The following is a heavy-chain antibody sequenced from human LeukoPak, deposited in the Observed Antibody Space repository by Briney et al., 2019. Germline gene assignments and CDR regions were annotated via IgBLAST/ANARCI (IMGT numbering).Heavy chain of an antibody. Sequence: SETLSLTCTVSGGSISTYYWSWIRQPPGKGLEWIGYIYYSGSTNYNASLKSRVTISVDTSKNQFSLKLSSVTAADTAVYYCARDNFGSGAGYYYYYYMDVWGKGTTVTISS. D-gene: IGHD3-10*01. CDR3: ARDNFGSGAGYYYYYYMDV. CDR2: IYYSGST. V-gene: IGHV4-59*12. CDR1: GGSISTYY. J-gene: IGHJ6*03.